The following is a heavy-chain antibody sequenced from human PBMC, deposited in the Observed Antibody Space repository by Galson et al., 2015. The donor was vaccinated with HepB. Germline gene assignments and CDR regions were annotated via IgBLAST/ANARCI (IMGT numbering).Heavy chain of an antibody. CDR3: ARGVSYGEYWGTNRLDP. Sequence: SVKVSCKASGGTFGRSVITWVRQAPGQGLEWMGEIIPASGTTNYAQKLQDRVTITADKSTNIAFMELSSLRSDDTAVYYCARGVSYGEYWGTNRLDPWGQGTLVTVSS. CDR2: IIPASGTT. J-gene: IGHJ5*02. V-gene: IGHV1-69*06. CDR1: GGTFGRSV. D-gene: IGHD4-17*01.